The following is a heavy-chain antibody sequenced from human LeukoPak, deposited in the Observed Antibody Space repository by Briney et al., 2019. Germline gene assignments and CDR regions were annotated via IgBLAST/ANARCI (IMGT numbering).Heavy chain of an antibody. CDR3: ARGHPIYCSSTSCEQPYYYYYYMDV. J-gene: IGHJ6*03. CDR2: ISAYNGNT. CDR1: GYTFTSYG. V-gene: IGHV1-18*01. D-gene: IGHD2-2*01. Sequence: ASVKVSCKASGYTFTSYGISWVRQAPGQGLEWMGWISAYNGNTNYAQKLQGRVTMTTDTSTSTAYMELSRLRSDDTAVYYCARGHPIYCSSTSCEQPYYYYYYMDVWGKGTTVTVSS.